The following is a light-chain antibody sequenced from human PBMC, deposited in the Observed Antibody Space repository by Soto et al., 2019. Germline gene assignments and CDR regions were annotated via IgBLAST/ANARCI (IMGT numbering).Light chain of an antibody. Sequence: DIVMTQSPDSLTVSLGERATISCKSSQSVFYRSTETNYLGWYQQKPGQRPRLLIYWASTREIGVADRFSGSGSRTDFTLTISSLQAEDAAIYYCQQYYETPFTFGGGTKVEI. J-gene: IGKJ4*01. CDR2: WAS. CDR3: QQYYETPFT. CDR1: QSVFYRSTETNY. V-gene: IGKV4-1*01.